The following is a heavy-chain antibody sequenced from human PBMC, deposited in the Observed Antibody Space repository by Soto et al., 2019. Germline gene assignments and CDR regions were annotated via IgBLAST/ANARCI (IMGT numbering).Heavy chain of an antibody. Sequence: SETLSLACTVSGGSISSYCWSWIRQPPGKGLEWIGYIYYSGSTNYNPSLKSRVTISVDTSKNQFSLKLSSVTAADTAVYYCARYERGDIWTWGAFDIWAQGTMVTVSS. CDR2: IYYSGST. CDR1: GGSISSYC. J-gene: IGHJ3*02. V-gene: IGHV4-59*01. CDR3: ARYERGDIWTWGAFDI. D-gene: IGHD1-20*01.